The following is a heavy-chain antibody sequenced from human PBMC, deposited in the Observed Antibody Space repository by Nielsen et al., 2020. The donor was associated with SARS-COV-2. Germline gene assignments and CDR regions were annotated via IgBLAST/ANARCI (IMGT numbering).Heavy chain of an antibody. CDR1: GYTFTSYA. J-gene: IGHJ3*02. CDR3: ARGEYSGDAFDI. D-gene: IGHD1-26*01. CDR2: INAGNGNT. V-gene: IGHV1-3*01. Sequence: ASVKVSCKASGYTFTSYAMHWVRQAPGQRLEWMGWINAGNGNTKYSQKFQGRVTITRDTSASTAYMELRSLRSDDTAVYYCARGEYSGDAFDIWGQGTMVTVSS.